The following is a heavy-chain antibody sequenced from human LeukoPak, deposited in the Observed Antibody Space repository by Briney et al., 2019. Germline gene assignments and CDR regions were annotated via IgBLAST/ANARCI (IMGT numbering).Heavy chain of an antibody. D-gene: IGHD2-2*01. CDR2: ISGSGGST. CDR1: GFTFSSYA. CDR3: ASASVVGRCSSTSCYDFDY. V-gene: IGHV3-23*01. Sequence: PGGSLRLSCAASGFTFSSYAMSWVRQAPGKGLEWVSAISGSGGSTYYADSVKGRFTISRDNSKNTLYLQMNSLRAEDTAVYYCASASVVGRCSSTSCYDFDYWGQGTLVTVSS. J-gene: IGHJ4*02.